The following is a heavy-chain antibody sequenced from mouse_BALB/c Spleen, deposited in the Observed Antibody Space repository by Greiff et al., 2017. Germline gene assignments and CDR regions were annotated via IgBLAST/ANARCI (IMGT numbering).Heavy chain of an antibody. CDR3: SLYDYGSEKRDFDY. D-gene: IGHD1-1*01. Sequence: QGQLKQSGAELVKPGASVKLSCKASGYTFTSYYMYWVKQRPGQGLEWIGEINPSNGGTNFNEKFKSKATLTVDTSSSTAYMQLSSLTSEDSAVYYCSLYDYGSEKRDFDYWGQGTTLTVSS. V-gene: IGHV1S81*02. CDR1: GYTFTSYY. J-gene: IGHJ2*01. CDR2: INPSNGGT.